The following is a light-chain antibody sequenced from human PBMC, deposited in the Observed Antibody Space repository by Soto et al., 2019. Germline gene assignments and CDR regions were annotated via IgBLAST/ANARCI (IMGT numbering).Light chain of an antibody. CDR2: GAS. V-gene: IGKV3-20*01. Sequence: EIVLTQSPGTLSLSPGERATLSCRASQSVSSTYLAWCQQKPGQAPRVLIYGASSRATGIPDRFSGTGSGTDFTLTISRLEPEDFAVYYCQQYNNWPPWTFGQGTKVDIK. CDR1: QSVSSTY. CDR3: QQYNNWPPWT. J-gene: IGKJ1*01.